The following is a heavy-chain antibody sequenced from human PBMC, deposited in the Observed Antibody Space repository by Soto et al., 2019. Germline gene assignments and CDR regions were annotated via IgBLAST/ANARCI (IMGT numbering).Heavy chain of an antibody. CDR1: VFTFGSYA. D-gene: IGHD3-9*01. CDR2: ISGSGSST. CDR3: AKVLYYDILTGLDY. Sequence: GGSLRRSGAASVFTFGSYAMTWVRQAPGKGLEWVSAISGSGSSTYYADSVKGRFTISRDNSKNTLYLQMNSLRAEDTAVYYCAKVLYYDILTGLDYWGQGTLVTVSS. J-gene: IGHJ4*02. V-gene: IGHV3-23*01.